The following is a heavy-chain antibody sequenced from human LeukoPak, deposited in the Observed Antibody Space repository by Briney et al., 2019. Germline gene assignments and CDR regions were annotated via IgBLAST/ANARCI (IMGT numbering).Heavy chain of an antibody. CDR1: GFTFSSYG. CDR3: AREHVSQSFDY. CDR2: IWYDGSNK. J-gene: IGHJ4*02. V-gene: IGHV3-33*01. Sequence: GRSLRLSCAVSGFTFSSYGMHWVRQAPGKGLEWVAVIWYDGSNKYYADSVKGRFTISRDNSKNTLYLQMNSLRAEDTAVYYCAREHVSQSFDYWGQGTLVTVSS.